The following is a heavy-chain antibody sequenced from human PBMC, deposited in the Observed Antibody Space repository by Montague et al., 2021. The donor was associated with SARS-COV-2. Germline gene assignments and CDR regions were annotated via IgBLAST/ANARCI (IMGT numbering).Heavy chain of an antibody. V-gene: IGHV4-39*01. CDR2: IYCSGST. Sequence: SETLSLTCTVSGGSIRTSSYYWGWIRQPPGEGLDWIGSIYCSGSTYYNPSLKSRVTISVDTSKNQFSLKLSSVTAADTAVYYCAMRGGALDAFDIWGQGTMVIVSS. J-gene: IGHJ3*02. CDR1: GGSIRTSSYY. D-gene: IGHD4-17*01. CDR3: AMRGGALDAFDI.